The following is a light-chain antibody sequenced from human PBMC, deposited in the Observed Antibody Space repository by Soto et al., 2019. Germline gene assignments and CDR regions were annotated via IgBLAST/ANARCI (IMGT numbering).Light chain of an antibody. CDR1: GGDVGGYDY. CDR3: SSYTSSSTDV. Sequence: QSVLTQPASLSGSPGQSITISCTGTGGDVGGYDYVSWYQHHPGKAPKVMIYEVTNRPSGVSNRFSGSKSGNTASLTISGLLAEDEADYYCSSYTSSSTDVFGNGIKVTVL. CDR2: EVT. J-gene: IGLJ1*01. V-gene: IGLV2-14*01.